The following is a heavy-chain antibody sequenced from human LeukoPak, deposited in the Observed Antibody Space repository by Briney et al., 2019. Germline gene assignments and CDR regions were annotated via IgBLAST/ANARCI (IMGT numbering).Heavy chain of an antibody. CDR1: GFTFSSYA. Sequence: SGGSLRLSCAASGFTFSSYAMSWVRQAPGKGLEWVSSISVSGDDTYYADSVKGRFSISRDNSKGKLYLQMNSLRAEDTAVYYCARDPIVATIRGSFSRWVGGDFWGQGTLVTVSS. CDR3: ARDPIVATIRGSFSRWVGGDF. V-gene: IGHV3-23*01. J-gene: IGHJ4*02. CDR2: ISVSGDDT. D-gene: IGHD5-12*01.